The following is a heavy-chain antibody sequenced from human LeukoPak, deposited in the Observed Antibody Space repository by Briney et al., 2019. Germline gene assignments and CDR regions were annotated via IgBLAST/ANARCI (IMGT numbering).Heavy chain of an antibody. CDR3: AKDWGQRGVGATLGH. V-gene: IGHV3-30-3*01. D-gene: IGHD1-26*01. Sequence: GGSLKLSCAASGFTFSGHAMVWVRQAPGKGLEWVSFISYDGSNKVYADSVIGRFTISRDNSKNTVDLQINSLRDEDTAVYYCAKDWGQRGVGATLGHWGQGTLVIVSS. J-gene: IGHJ4*02. CDR1: GFTFSGHA. CDR2: ISYDGSNK.